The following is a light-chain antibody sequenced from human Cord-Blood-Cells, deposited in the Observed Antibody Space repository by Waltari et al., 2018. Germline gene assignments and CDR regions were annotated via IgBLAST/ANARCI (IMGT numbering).Light chain of an antibody. J-gene: IGKJ1*01. Sequence: ELVMTPSPATLSVSPGERATLSCRASQSVSSNSTWYQQKPGQAPRLLIYGASTRATSIPARFSGSGSATEFTLTISSLQSEDFAVYYCQQYNNWPPWTFGQGTKVEIK. CDR3: QQYNNWPPWT. CDR2: GAS. V-gene: IGKV3-15*01. CDR1: QSVSSN.